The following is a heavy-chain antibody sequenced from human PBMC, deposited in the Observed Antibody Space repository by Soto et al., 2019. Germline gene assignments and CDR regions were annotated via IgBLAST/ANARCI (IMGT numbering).Heavy chain of an antibody. CDR3: AKDGGFDYGFWYFDL. V-gene: IGHV3-30-3*01. Sequence: QVQLVESGGGVVQPGRSLRLSCAASGFTFSRYTMHWVRQAPGKGLEWVAVTSYDGSTKYYADSVKGRFTISRDNNNNTLFLQVNSLRAEDMAVYYCAKDGGFDYGFWYFDLWGRGTLVTVSS. CDR1: GFTFSRYT. CDR2: TSYDGSTK. J-gene: IGHJ2*01. D-gene: IGHD4-17*01.